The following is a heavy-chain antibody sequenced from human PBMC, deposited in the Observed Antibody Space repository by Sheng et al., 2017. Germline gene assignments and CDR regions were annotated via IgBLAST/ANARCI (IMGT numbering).Heavy chain of an antibody. V-gene: IGHV3-30*02. CDR1: GFTFSSYG. CDR3: AKERRTIFGVVTRGGANYYYYMDV. D-gene: IGHD3-3*01. Sequence: QVQLVESGGGVVQPGGSLRLSCAASGFTFSSYGMHWVRQAPGKGLEWVAFIRYDGSNKYYADSVKGRFTISRDNSKNTLYLQMNSLRAEDTAVYYCAKERRTIFGVVTRGGANYYYYMDVWGKGTTVTVSS. CDR2: IRYDGSNK. J-gene: IGHJ6*03.